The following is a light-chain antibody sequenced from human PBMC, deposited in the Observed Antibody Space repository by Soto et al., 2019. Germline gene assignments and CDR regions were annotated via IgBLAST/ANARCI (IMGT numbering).Light chain of an antibody. CDR1: QSVSST. Sequence: EIVMTQAPAPLSVSPGERASLSCRASQSVSSTLAWYQQKPGQAPRLLIYGASTRATGIPARFSGSGSGTEFTLTISSLQSEDFAVYSCQQYKNWPRTFGQGTKV. CDR2: GAS. J-gene: IGKJ1*01. V-gene: IGKV3-15*01. CDR3: QQYKNWPRT.